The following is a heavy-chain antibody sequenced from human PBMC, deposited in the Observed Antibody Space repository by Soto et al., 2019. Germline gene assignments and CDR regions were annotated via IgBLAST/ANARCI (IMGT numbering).Heavy chain of an antibody. D-gene: IGHD2-21*01. CDR1: GFTLSSYE. CDR3: AREELNCGGDCFAF. J-gene: IGHJ4*02. CDR2: IGTSSTNI. V-gene: IGHV3-48*03. Sequence: EVQLVESGGDLVQPGRSLRLSCAASGFTLSSYEFNWVRQAPGKGLEWISYIGTSSTNIYYADSVKGRFTSSRDNAKNALYLQMNSLRAEDTAIYYCAREELNCGGDCFAFWGQGTLVTVSS.